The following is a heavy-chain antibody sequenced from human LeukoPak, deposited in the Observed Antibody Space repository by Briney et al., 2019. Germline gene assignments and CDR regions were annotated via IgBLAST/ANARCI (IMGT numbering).Heavy chain of an antibody. J-gene: IGHJ4*02. CDR1: GYTFTGYY. CDR3: ARGTPRRLHAGASYYFDY. D-gene: IGHD4-11*01. Sequence: ASVKVSCKASGYTFTGYYMHWVRQAPGQGLEWMGWINPNSGGTNYAQKFQGRVTMTRDTSISTAYMELSRLRSDDTAVYYCARGTPRRLHAGASYYFDYWGQGTLVTVSS. CDR2: INPNSGGT. V-gene: IGHV1-2*02.